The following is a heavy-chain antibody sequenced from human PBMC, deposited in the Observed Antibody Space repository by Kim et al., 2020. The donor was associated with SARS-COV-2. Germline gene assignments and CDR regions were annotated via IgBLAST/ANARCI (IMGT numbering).Heavy chain of an antibody. J-gene: IGHJ4*02. CDR2: IDVNSAVT. Sequence: GGSLRLSCRASGFTFSSYAMAWVRQAPGKGLEWVSIIDVNSAVTGHVDSVRGRFIISRDDSKTTLYLQMNSLRAEDSAVYFCARRMNEPYHVNIFDSWGRGTLVTVSS. CDR1: GFTFSSYA. D-gene: IGHD2-15*01. V-gene: IGHV3-23*01. CDR3: ARRMNEPYHVNIFDS.